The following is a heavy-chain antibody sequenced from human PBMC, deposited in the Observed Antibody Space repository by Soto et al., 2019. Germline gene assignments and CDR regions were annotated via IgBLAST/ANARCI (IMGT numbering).Heavy chain of an antibody. CDR3: ARDIYYVLTGQPRSIDH. CDR1: GFSFEDYT. V-gene: IGHV3-43*01. J-gene: IGHJ4*02. D-gene: IGHD3-9*01. Sequence: GGSLRLSCAASGFSFEDYTMHWVRHTPGKGPKWISLISWDGGRTLYSDSVKGRFIISRDNSKNSLYLQMNSLTTEDTALYFCARDIYYVLTGQPRSIDHWGQGILVTVSS. CDR2: ISWDGGRT.